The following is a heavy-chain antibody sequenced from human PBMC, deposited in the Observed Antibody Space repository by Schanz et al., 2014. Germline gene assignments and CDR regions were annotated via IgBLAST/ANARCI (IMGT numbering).Heavy chain of an antibody. J-gene: IGHJ4*02. CDR3: ARDVPINDY. D-gene: IGHD2-2*01. CDR1: GYTFTTYY. CDR2: INPSGGST. Sequence: QVQLVQSGAEVKKPGVSVKVSCKASGYTFTTYYIHWVRQAPGQGLEWMGIINPSGGSTSYAQKFQGRVTMTRDTSTSTVYMELRSLTSDDTAVYYCARDVPINDYCCQGTPVTDSP. V-gene: IGHV1-46*01.